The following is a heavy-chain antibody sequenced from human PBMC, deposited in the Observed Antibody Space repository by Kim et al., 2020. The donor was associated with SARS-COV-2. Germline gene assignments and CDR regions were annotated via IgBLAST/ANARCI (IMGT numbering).Heavy chain of an antibody. CDR2: IYSGGST. Sequence: GGSLRLSCAASGFTVSSNYMSWVRQAPGKGLEWVSVIYSGGSTYYADSVKGRFTISRDNSKNTLYLQMNSLRAEDTAVYYCARGWGVYGSGSRYGMDVWGQGTTVTVSS. J-gene: IGHJ6*02. CDR3: ARGWGVYGSGSRYGMDV. CDR1: GFTVSSNY. V-gene: IGHV3-53*01. D-gene: IGHD3-10*01.